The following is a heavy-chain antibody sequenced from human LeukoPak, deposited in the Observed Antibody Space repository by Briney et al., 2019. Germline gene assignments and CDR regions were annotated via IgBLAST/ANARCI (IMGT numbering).Heavy chain of an antibody. Sequence: PGGSLRLSCAASGFPFRSHWMSWIRQPPGKGLEWIGEINHSGSTNYNPSLKSRVTISVDTSKNQFSLKVSSVTAADTAVYYCARERRRYGDYVSYYYYGMDVWGQGTTVTVSS. CDR1: GFPFRSHW. J-gene: IGHJ6*02. V-gene: IGHV4-34*01. CDR2: INHSGST. D-gene: IGHD4-17*01. CDR3: ARERRRYGDYVSYYYYGMDV.